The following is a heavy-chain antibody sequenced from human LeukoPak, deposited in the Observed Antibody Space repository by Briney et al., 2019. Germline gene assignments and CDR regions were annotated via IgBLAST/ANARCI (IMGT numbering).Heavy chain of an antibody. CDR2: ISGNGVVT. Sequence: PGGSLRLSCAASGFTFSSYALNWVRQTPGKGLQWVAAISGNGVVTFYADSVKGRFAVSRDNFRNIMYLQMNSLGAEDTAVYYCAKGTGGDYYYYGMDVWGQGTTVTVSS. CDR3: AKGTGGDYYYYGMDV. V-gene: IGHV3-23*01. J-gene: IGHJ6*02. CDR1: GFTFSSYA. D-gene: IGHD1-14*01.